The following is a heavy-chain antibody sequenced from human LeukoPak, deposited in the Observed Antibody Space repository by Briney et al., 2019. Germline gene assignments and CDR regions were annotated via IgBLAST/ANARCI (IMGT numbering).Heavy chain of an antibody. CDR3: ATDSSGYYYVSGFDY. V-gene: IGHV1-2*02. CDR2: INPNSGGT. Sequence: ASVKVSCKASGYAFTCYYMHWVRQAPGQRLEWMGWINPNSGGTNYAQKFQGRVTMTRDTSISTAYMELSRLRSDDTAVYYCATDSSGYYYVSGFDYWGQGTLVTVSS. D-gene: IGHD3-22*01. CDR1: GYAFTCYY. J-gene: IGHJ4*02.